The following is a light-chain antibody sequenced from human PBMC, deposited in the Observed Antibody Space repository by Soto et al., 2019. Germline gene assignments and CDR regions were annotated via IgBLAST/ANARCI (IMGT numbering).Light chain of an antibody. CDR2: AAS. V-gene: IGKV1-5*01. CDR3: QHYHSQSIT. CDR1: ENIFKF. J-gene: IGKJ4*01. Sequence: DILLIQSPATLSASVGDRITITCRASENIFKFLAWYQQRSGSAPNRLIYAASDLEKGVPSRFSGSGSGTEFTLTIDNLQPNDSATYFCQHYHSQSITFGGGTQVDVK.